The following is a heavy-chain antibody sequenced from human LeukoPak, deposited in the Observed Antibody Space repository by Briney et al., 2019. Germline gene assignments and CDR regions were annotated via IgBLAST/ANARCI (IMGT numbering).Heavy chain of an antibody. D-gene: IGHD3-10*01. CDR2: IKSKTDGGTT. V-gene: IGHV3-15*01. Sequence: GGSLRLSCAASGFTFSNAWMSWVRQAPGKGLEWVGRIKSKTDGGTTDYAAPVKGRFTISRDDSKNTLYLQMNSLRAEDTAVYYCARAMVRGVLDYWGQGTLVTVSS. CDR3: ARAMVRGVLDY. CDR1: GFTFSNAW. J-gene: IGHJ4*02.